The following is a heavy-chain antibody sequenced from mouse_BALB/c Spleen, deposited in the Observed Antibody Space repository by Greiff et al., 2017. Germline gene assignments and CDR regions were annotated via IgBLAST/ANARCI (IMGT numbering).Heavy chain of an antibody. CDR3: ARGDFQFAY. CDR1: GYAFSSYW. Sequence: VMLVESGAELVRPGSSVKISCKASGYAFSSYWMNWVKQRPGQGLEWIGQIYPGDGDTNYNGKFKGKATLTADKSSSTAYMQLSSLTSADAAVYFCARGDFQFAYWGQGTLVTVSA. CDR2: IYPGDGDT. J-gene: IGHJ3*01. V-gene: IGHV1-80*01.